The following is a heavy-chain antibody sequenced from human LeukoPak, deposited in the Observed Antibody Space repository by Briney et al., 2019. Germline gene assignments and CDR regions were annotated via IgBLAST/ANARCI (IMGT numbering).Heavy chain of an antibody. CDR3: ARETSQKGAHYMDV. J-gene: IGHJ6*03. CDR1: GASISSVY. D-gene: IGHD3-16*01. CDR2: IYYSGST. Sequence: PSETLSLTCTVSGASISSVYWSWIRQPPGMGREWIGYIYYSGSTNYNPSLKSRVTISVDTSKNQFSLKLSSVTAADTAVYYCARETSQKGAHYMDVWGKGTTVTISS. V-gene: IGHV4-59*01.